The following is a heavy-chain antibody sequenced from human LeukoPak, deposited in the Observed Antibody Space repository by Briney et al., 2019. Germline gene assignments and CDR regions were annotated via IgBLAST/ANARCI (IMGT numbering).Heavy chain of an antibody. CDR2: IWYDGSNK. CDR1: GFTFSSYA. CDR3: ARDEGYDSSGPLDY. J-gene: IGHJ4*02. D-gene: IGHD3-22*01. V-gene: IGHV3-33*08. Sequence: GGSLRLSCAASGFTFSSYAITWVRQAPGKGLEWVAVIWYDGSNKYYADSVKGRFTISRDNSKNTLYLQMNSLRAEDTAVYYCARDEGYDSSGPLDYWGQGTLVTVSS.